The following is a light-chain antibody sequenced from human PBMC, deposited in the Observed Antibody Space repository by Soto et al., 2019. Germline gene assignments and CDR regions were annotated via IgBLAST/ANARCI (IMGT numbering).Light chain of an antibody. CDR2: EVT. CDR1: SSDVGYYNY. Sequence: QSALTQPPSASGSPGQSVTISCTGTSSDVGYYNYVSWYQHHPGKAPKLIIYEVTKRPSGVPDRFSGSKSGNTASLTVAGLQAEDEADYYCSSYTSSNALEVFGIGTKLTVL. V-gene: IGLV2-8*01. CDR3: SSYTSSNALEV. J-gene: IGLJ1*01.